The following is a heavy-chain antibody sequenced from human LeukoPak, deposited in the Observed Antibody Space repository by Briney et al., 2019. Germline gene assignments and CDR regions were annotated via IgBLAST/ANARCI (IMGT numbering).Heavy chain of an antibody. CDR2: ISSSSGTI. V-gene: IGHV3-48*04. CDR3: ARDLYYYGSGSFGKYYYYGMDV. CDR1: GFTFSSYS. J-gene: IGHJ6*02. D-gene: IGHD3-10*01. Sequence: GGSLRLSCAASGFTFSSYSMNWVRQAPGKGLEWVSYISSSSGTIYYADSVKGRFTISRDNAKNSLYPQMSSLRAEDTAVYYCARDLYYYGSGSFGKYYYYGMDVWGQGTTVTVSS.